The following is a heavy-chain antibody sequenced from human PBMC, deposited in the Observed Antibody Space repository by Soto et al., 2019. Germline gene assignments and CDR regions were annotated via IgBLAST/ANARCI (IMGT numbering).Heavy chain of an antibody. CDR1: GFTFSSYV. J-gene: IGHJ5*02. CDR2: ISVGGGIT. Sequence: EVHLLESGGDLVQPGGSMRLSCAASGFTFSSYVMSWVRQAPGKGLEWVSAISVGGGITHYADSVKGRFTISRDNSKNTLYLQMNSLRAEDTAVYYCAKGDRHSGRSSWGQGTLVTVSS. CDR3: AKGDRHSGRSS. D-gene: IGHD5-12*01. V-gene: IGHV3-23*01.